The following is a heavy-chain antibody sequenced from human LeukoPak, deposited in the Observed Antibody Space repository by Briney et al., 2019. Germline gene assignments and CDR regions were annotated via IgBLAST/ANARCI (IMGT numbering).Heavy chain of an antibody. CDR1: GYTFTGYY. J-gene: IGHJ6*03. CDR2: ISAYNGNT. D-gene: IGHD2-2*01. Sequence: ASVKVSCKASGYTFTGYYMHWVRQAPGQGLEWMGWISAYNGNTNYAQKLQGRVTMTTDTSTSTAYMELRSLRSDDTAVYYCARVRVPAAMGGYYYYYMDVWGKGTTVTVSS. CDR3: ARVRVPAAMGGYYYYYMDV. V-gene: IGHV1-18*04.